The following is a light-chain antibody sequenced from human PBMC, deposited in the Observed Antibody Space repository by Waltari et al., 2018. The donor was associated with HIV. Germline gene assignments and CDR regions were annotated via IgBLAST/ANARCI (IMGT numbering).Light chain of an antibody. Sequence: QSALTQPASVSGSPGQSITISCTGSSSDVGSYKHVSWYQQHPGKAPRLIIYEVSKRPSGVSNRYSASKSGKTASLTVSGRRAEDEADYYCSSYAGSSTFVIFGGGTKLTVL. CDR1: SSDVGSYKH. CDR3: SSYAGSSTFVI. CDR2: EVS. J-gene: IGLJ2*01. V-gene: IGLV2-23*02.